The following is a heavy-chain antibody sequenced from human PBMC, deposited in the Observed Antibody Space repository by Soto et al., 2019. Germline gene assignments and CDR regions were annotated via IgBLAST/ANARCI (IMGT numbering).Heavy chain of an antibody. CDR1: GFTFRSFT. CDR3: TRDASRDSSARGWFDP. D-gene: IGHD6-13*01. CDR2: ISSNSAYI. V-gene: IGHV3-21*01. J-gene: IGHJ5*02. Sequence: GSLRLSCAASGFTFRSFTMNWVRQAPGKGLEWVSTISSNSAYIYYTDALRGRFTISRDNAKNSLHLQMNSLRAEDTAVYYCTRDASRDSSARGWFDPWGPGTLVTVS.